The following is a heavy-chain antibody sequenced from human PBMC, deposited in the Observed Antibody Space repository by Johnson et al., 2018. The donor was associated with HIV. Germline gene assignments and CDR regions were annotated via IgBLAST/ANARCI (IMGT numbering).Heavy chain of an antibody. CDR2: ISSGGDT. Sequence: VQLVESGGGLVQPGGSLRLSCAASGFSVSSNYMSWVRQAPGKGLEWVSVISSGGDTYYADSVRGRFTISRDNSKNTLYLQMNSLRADDTAVYYCARACRDGYTCDAFDIWGQGTMVTVSS. D-gene: IGHD5-24*01. V-gene: IGHV3-66*01. CDR3: ARACRDGYTCDAFDI. CDR1: GFSVSSNY. J-gene: IGHJ3*02.